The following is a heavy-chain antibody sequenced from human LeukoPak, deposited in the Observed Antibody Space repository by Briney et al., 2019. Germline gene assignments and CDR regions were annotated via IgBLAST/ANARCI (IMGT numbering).Heavy chain of an antibody. J-gene: IGHJ4*02. CDR1: GFTFGDYA. CDR2: IRSKAYGGTT. CDR3: ARVGPGDGYNLDY. D-gene: IGHD5-24*01. V-gene: IGHV3-49*04. Sequence: GGSLRLSCTASGFTFGDYAMSWVRQAPGKGLEWVGFIRSKAYGGTTEYAASVKGRFTISRDDSKSIAYLQMNSLKTEDTAVYYCARVGPGDGYNLDYWGQGTLVTVSS.